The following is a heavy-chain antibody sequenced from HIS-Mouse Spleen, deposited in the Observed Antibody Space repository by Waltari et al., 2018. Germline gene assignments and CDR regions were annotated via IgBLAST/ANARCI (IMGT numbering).Heavy chain of an antibody. J-gene: IGHJ4*02. CDR1: GYTFTGYY. CDR3: ARVPTIVPAAYYFDY. Sequence: QVQLVQSGAEVKKPGASVKVSCKASGYTFTGYYMHWVRQAPGQGLEWMGWINPNRGGTNYAQKFQGRVTMTRDTSISTAYMELSRLRFDDTAVYYCARVPTIVPAAYYFDYWGQGTLVTVSS. D-gene: IGHD2-2*01. CDR2: INPNRGGT. V-gene: IGHV1-2*02.